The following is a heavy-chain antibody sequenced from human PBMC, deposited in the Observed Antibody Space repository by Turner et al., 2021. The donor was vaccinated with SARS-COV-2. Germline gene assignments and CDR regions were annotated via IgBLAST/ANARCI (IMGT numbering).Heavy chain of an antibody. V-gene: IGHV4-4*07. J-gene: IGHJ6*02. CDR2: IYTTGTS. D-gene: IGHD6-6*01. Sequence: QVQLQESGPGLVKPSETLSLTCTVSGGSISSYFWNWIRQPAGKGLEWIGRIYTTGTSNYNPSLKSRVTMSVDRSKNQVYLRLSSVTAEDTAVYYCARDRVQLGHVGMDVWGQGTTVTVSS. CDR1: GGSISSYF. CDR3: ARDRVQLGHVGMDV.